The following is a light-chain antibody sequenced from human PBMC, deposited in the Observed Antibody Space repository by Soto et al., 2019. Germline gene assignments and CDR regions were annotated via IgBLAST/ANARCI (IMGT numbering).Light chain of an antibody. CDR1: QSVLYSSNNKNY. Sequence: DIVMTQSPDSLAVSLGERATINCKSSQSVLYSSNNKNYLAWYQQKPGQPHKLLIYWSSTRESGVPDRFSGSGSGTDFTLTSSSLQAEDVAVYYCQQYYSTPTFGQGTKVEIK. CDR3: QQYYSTPT. J-gene: IGKJ1*01. V-gene: IGKV4-1*01. CDR2: WSS.